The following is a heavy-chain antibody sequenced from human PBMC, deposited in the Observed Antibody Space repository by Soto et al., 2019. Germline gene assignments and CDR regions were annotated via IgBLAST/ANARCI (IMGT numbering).Heavy chain of an antibody. CDR1: GGSISSGGYY. D-gene: IGHD1-26*01. CDR3: ARGLSPEPYRLIDY. Sequence: QVQLQESGPGLVKPSQTLSLTCTVSGGSISSGGYYWSWIRQHPGKGLEWIGYIYYSGSTYYNPSLKSRVTRSVDTSKNQFSLKLSSVTAADTAVYYCARGLSPEPYRLIDYWGQGTLVTVSS. J-gene: IGHJ4*02. V-gene: IGHV4-31*03. CDR2: IYYSGST.